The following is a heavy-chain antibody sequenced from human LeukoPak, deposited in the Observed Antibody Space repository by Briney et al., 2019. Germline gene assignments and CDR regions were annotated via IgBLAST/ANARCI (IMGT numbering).Heavy chain of an antibody. D-gene: IGHD3-10*01. Sequence: GGSLRLSCAASGFSFSSYGMHWVRQAPGKGLVWVSRINSDGTSTSYADSVKGRFTISKDNAKKSLYLQMNSLRVEDTAVYYCARDLYYYGSGSYVPGLPDYWGQGTLVTVSS. V-gene: IGHV3-74*01. CDR2: INSDGTST. CDR3: ARDLYYYGSGSYVPGLPDY. J-gene: IGHJ4*02. CDR1: GFSFSSYG.